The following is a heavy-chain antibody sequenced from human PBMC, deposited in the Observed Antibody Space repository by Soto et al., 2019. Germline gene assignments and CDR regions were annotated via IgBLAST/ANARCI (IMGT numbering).Heavy chain of an antibody. J-gene: IGHJ3*02. Sequence: EVQLLESGGGLVQPGGSLRLSCAASGFTFINYAMSWVRQAPGKGLEWVSTIGGGDGSTYYADSVKGRFTISRDNSNSALYLQMNSLRVGDTAIYYCAKGILVKPPGTRTFDIWDQGTMVIVSS. CDR1: GFTFINYA. CDR2: IGGGDGST. CDR3: AKGILVKPPGTRTFDI. D-gene: IGHD6-13*01. V-gene: IGHV3-23*01.